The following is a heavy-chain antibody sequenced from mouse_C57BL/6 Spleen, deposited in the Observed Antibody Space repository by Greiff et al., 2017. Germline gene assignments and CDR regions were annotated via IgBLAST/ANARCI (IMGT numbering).Heavy chain of an antibody. D-gene: IGHD1-1*01. CDR2: IYPGSGSN. CDR1: GYTFTSYW. J-gene: IGHJ1*02. CDR3: ARRFYCDSSVYFNV. Sequence: QVQLQQPGAELVRPGSSVKLSCKASGYTFTSYWITWVKQRPGQGLEWLGDIYPGSGSNNYNEQFKSKGTLTVDTSSSRAYMQLSCPTSEDSAVYFCARRFYCDSSVYFNVWGTGTTVNGSS. V-gene: IGHV1-55*01.